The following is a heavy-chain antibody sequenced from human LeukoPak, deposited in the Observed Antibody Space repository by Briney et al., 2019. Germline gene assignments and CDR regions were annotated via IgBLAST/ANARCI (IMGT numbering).Heavy chain of an antibody. V-gene: IGHV3-30-3*01. J-gene: IGHJ4*02. CDR3: ARAPIVGAAASLDY. CDR1: GFTFSTYA. CDR2: ISYDGSNK. Sequence: GGSLRLSCAASGFTFSTYAMHWVRQAPGKGLEWVAVISYDGSNKYYADSVKGRFTISRDNSKNTLYLQMNSLRAEDTAVYYCARAPIVGAAASLDYWGQGTLVTVSS. D-gene: IGHD6-13*01.